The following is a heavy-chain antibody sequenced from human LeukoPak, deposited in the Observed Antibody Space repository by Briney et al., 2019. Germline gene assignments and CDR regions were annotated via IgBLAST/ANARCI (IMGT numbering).Heavy chain of an antibody. CDR1: GFTFSRYN. J-gene: IGHJ6*02. CDR3: ARDLDV. Sequence: GGSLRLSCAASGFTFSRYNMNWVRQSPGKGLEWVSSISSTGSYKYYADSVKGRFTISRDNARNSLYLQTNSLRAEDTAVYYCARDLDVWGQGTTVTVSS. CDR2: ISSTGSYK. V-gene: IGHV3-21*01.